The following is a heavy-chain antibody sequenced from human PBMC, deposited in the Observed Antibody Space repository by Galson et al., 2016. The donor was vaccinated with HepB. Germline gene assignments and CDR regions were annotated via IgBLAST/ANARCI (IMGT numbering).Heavy chain of an antibody. D-gene: IGHD3-3*01. J-gene: IGHJ6*02. CDR2: ISGSGGST. CDR3: AKEGTIFGVVPYGMDV. V-gene: IGHV3-23*01. Sequence: SLRLSCAASRFTFSSYAMSWVRQAPGKGLEWVSVISGSGGSTYYADSVKGRFTISRDNSKNTLYLQMNSLRAEDTAVYYCAKEGTIFGVVPYGMDVWGQGTMVTVSS. CDR1: RFTFSSYA.